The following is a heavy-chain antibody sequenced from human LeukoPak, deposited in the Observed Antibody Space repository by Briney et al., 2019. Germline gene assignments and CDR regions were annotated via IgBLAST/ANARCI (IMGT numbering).Heavy chain of an antibody. D-gene: IGHD2-21*02. Sequence: PSETLSLTCTVSGGSISSSSYYWGWIRQPPGKGLEWIGSIYYSGSTYYNPSLKSRVTISVDTSKNQFSLKLSSVTAADTAVYYCARDHVVVTAYIDYWGQGTLVTVSS. J-gene: IGHJ4*02. CDR3: ARDHVVVTAYIDY. CDR2: IYYSGST. V-gene: IGHV4-39*07. CDR1: GGSISSSSYY.